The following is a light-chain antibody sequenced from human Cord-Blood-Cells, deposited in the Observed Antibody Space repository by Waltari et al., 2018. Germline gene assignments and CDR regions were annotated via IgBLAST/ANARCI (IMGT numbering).Light chain of an antibody. V-gene: IGLV2-23*03. CDR2: EGS. CDR1: SSDVGSYNL. Sequence: QSALTQPASVSGSPGQSITISCTGTSSDVGSYNLVSWYQQHPGKAPKLMIYEGSKRPSGVSNRFAGSKSGNTASLTISGLQAEDEADYYCCSYAGSSTFVLGGGTKLTVL. CDR3: CSYAGSSTFV. J-gene: IGLJ3*02.